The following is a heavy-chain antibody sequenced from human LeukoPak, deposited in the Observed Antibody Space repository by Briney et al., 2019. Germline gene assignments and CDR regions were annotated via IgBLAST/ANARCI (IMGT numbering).Heavy chain of an antibody. J-gene: IGHJ4*02. CDR1: AGSVSRNSYY. D-gene: IGHD2-2*01. CDR2: IYYSGST. V-gene: IGHV4-61*01. CDR3: ARFPAKRAD. Sequence: SETLSLTCTVSAGSVSRNSYYWSWIRQPPGKGLEWIGYIYYSGSTNYNPSLESRVTISVDTSKSQFSLSLKSVTAADTAVYFCARFPAKRADWGQGILVTVSS.